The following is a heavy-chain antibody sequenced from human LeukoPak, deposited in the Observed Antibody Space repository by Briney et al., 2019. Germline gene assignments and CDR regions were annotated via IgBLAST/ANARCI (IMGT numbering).Heavy chain of an antibody. D-gene: IGHD3-22*01. J-gene: IGHJ4*02. CDR2: IYTSGST. CDR3: AKPMDSSGYGHFDY. V-gene: IGHV4-61*02. Sequence: SETLSLTCTVSGGSISSGSYYWSWIRQPAGKGLEWIGRIYTSGSTNYNPSLKSRVTISVDTSKNQFSLKLSSVTAADTAVYYCAKPMDSSGYGHFDYWGQGTLVTVSS. CDR1: GGSISSGSYY.